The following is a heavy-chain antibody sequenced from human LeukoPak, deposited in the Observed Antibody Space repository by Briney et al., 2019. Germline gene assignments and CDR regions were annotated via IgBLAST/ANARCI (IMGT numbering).Heavy chain of an antibody. CDR1: GYTFNSYG. D-gene: IGHD4-17*01. CDR3: ARSPYGDYVYYYYMDV. J-gene: IGHJ6*03. CDR2: ISAYNGNT. V-gene: IGHV1-18*04. Sequence: ASVKVSCKASGYTFNSYGISWVRQAPGQGLEWMGWISAYNGNTNYAQKLQGRVTMTTDTSTSTAYMELRSLRSDDTAVYYCARSPYGDYVYYYYMDVWGKGTTVTVSS.